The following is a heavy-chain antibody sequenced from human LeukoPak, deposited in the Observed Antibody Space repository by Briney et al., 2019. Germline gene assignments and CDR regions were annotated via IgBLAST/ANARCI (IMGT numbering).Heavy chain of an antibody. CDR1: GFTVSSNS. V-gene: IGHV3-21*01. Sequence: GGSLRLSCTVSGFTVSSNSMSWVRQAPGKGLEWVSSITSRSSFIYYGDSVKGRFTMSRDNAKNSLYLQMNSLRVEDTAVYYCAKGMGFLTSVDYWGQGTLVTVSS. CDR2: ITSRSSFI. CDR3: AKGMGFLTSVDY. D-gene: IGHD4-17*01. J-gene: IGHJ4*02.